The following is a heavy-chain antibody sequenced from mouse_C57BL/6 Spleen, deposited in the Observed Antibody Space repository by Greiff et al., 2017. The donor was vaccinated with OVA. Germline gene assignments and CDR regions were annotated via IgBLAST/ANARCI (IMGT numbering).Heavy chain of an antibody. V-gene: IGHV5-4*01. Sequence: EVQGVESGGGLVKPGGSLKLSCAASGFTFSSYAMSWVRQTPEKRLEWVATISDGGSYTYYPDNVKGRFTISRDNAKNNLYLQMSHLKSEDTAMYYCASHGYDGFAYWGQGTLVTVSA. D-gene: IGHD2-2*01. J-gene: IGHJ3*01. CDR3: ASHGYDGFAY. CDR2: ISDGGSYT. CDR1: GFTFSSYA.